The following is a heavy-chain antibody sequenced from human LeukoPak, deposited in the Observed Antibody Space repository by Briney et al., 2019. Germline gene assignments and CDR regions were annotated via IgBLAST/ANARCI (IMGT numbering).Heavy chain of an antibody. V-gene: IGHV4-59*08. CDR3: ASLQAHGGNYIGH. D-gene: IGHD4-23*01. Sequence: SETLSLTCTVSGASISSYYWNWIRQPPGKGLEWIGYTFYNGNTIYNDSLRSRVTISADTSKNQFSLKLTSVTAADTARYFCASLQAHGGNYIGHWGQGILVTVPS. J-gene: IGHJ4*02. CDR1: GASISSYY. CDR2: TFYNGNT.